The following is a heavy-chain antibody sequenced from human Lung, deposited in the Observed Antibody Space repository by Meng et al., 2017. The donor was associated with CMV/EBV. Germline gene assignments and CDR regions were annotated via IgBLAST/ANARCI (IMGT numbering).Heavy chain of an antibody. V-gene: IGHV4-34*01. CDR3: ARRRTIFGVVIDYGMDV. Sequence: SXTLSLTCAVYGGSFSGYYWSWIRQPPGKGLEWIGEINHSGSTNYNPSLKSRVTISVDTSKNQFSLKLSSVTAADTAVYYCARRRTIFGVVIDYGMDVWGEGXTVTVS. D-gene: IGHD3-3*01. CDR1: GGSFSGYY. CDR2: INHSGST. J-gene: IGHJ6*02.